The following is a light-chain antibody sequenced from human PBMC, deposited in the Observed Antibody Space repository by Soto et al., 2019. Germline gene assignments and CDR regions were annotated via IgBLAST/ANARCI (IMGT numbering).Light chain of an antibody. CDR2: GAS. V-gene: IGKV3-20*01. CDR3: KQYDISPLT. Sequence: EIVLTQSPGTLSLSPGERATLSCRASQSVSRRYLAWYQQKPGQAHRLXIYGASSRATGIPDRFSGSGSETDFTLTITRLEPEDFAVYYCKQYDISPLTVGGGTKVDIK. J-gene: IGKJ4*01. CDR1: QSVSRRY.